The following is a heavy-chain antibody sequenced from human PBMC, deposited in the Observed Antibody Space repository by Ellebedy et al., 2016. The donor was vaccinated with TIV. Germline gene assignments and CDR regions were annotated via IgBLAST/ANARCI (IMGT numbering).Heavy chain of an antibody. Sequence: ASVKVSXKAPGYSFTNYYMHWVRQAPGQGLEWMGIINPSGGSTSYAQKFQGRVTMTRDTSTSTVYMELSSLRSEDTAVYYCARGGDSSGWSSYFDYWGQGILVTVSS. V-gene: IGHV1-46*01. D-gene: IGHD6-19*01. CDR2: INPSGGST. CDR3: ARGGDSSGWSSYFDY. J-gene: IGHJ4*02. CDR1: GYSFTNYY.